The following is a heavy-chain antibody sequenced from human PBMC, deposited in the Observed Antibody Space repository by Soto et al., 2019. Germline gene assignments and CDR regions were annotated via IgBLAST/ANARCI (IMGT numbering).Heavy chain of an antibody. CDR3: ARDKGDGSGSYYGY. J-gene: IGHJ4*02. V-gene: IGHV1-18*01. D-gene: IGHD3-10*01. Sequence: QVQLVQSGAEVKKPGASVKVSCKASGYTFTSYGISWVRQAPGQGLEWMGWISAYNGNTNYAQKLKGRGTXXTXTXXSTAYMELRSLRSDDTAVYYCARDKGDGSGSYYGYWGQGTLVTVSS. CDR1: GYTFTSYG. CDR2: ISAYNGNT.